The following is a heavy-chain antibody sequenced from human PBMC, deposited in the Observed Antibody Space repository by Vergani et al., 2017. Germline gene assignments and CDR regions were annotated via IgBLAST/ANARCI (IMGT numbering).Heavy chain of an antibody. CDR2: ISGSGGST. CDR1: GFTFSSYA. J-gene: IGHJ6*03. Sequence: VQLLESGGGLVQPGGSLRLSCAASGFTFSSYAMSWVRQAPGKGLEWVSAISGSGGSTYYADSVKGRFTISRDNTKNTLYLQMNSLRAEDTAVYYCAKSGELLAYYYYYMDVWGKGTTVTVSS. CDR3: AKSGELLAYYYYYMDV. D-gene: IGHD1-26*01. V-gene: IGHV3-23*01.